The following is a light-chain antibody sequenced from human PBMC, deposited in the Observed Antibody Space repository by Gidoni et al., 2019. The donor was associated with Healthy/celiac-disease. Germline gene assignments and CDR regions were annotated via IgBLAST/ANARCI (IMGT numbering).Light chain of an antibody. CDR3: QQYDNLPALT. Sequence: DIQMTQSPSSLSASVGDRVTITCQVSQDISNYLNWYQQKPGKAPKLRIYDASNLETGVPSRFSGSGSGTDFTFTISSLQPEDIATYYCQQYDNLPALTFGGGTKVEIK. CDR1: QDISNY. V-gene: IGKV1-33*01. J-gene: IGKJ4*01. CDR2: DAS.